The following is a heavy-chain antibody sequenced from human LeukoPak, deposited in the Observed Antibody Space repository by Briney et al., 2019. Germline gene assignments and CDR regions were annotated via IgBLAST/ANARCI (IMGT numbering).Heavy chain of an antibody. Sequence: SETLSLTCTVSGGSISTYYWSWIRQPPGKGLECIGYMYYSGSTNYSPSLKSRVTISVDTSKNQFSLKLNSVTAADTAMYYCARQFAPMALYHFDYWGRGSLVTVSS. J-gene: IGHJ4*02. V-gene: IGHV4-59*01. CDR2: MYYSGST. CDR1: GGSISTYY. D-gene: IGHD3-10*01. CDR3: ARQFAPMALYHFDY.